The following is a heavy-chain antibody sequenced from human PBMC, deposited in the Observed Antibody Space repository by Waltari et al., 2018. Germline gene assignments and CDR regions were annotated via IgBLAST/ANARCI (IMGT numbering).Heavy chain of an antibody. D-gene: IGHD1-26*01. CDR2: INLDGSDR. CDR3: ATDGIEGHSCFDY. J-gene: IGHJ4*02. Sequence: EVQLVESGGGLVQLGGSLVLSCVASGFTFRTPWMNWVRQAPGKGLEWVANINLDGSDRYYGASVKGRFTISRDNAQNSLYLQMNSLRVEDTAVYYCATDGIEGHSCFDYWGQGTLVTVSS. CDR1: GFTFRTPW. V-gene: IGHV3-7*04.